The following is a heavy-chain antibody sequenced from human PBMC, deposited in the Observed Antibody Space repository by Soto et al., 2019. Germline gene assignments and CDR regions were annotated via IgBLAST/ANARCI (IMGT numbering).Heavy chain of an antibody. CDR2: IIPILGIA. V-gene: IGHV1-69*08. D-gene: IGHD4-17*01. CDR1: GGTFSSYT. CDR3: ARDLRRTTAYYFDY. Sequence: QVQLVQSGAEVKKPGSSVKVSCKASGGTFSSYTISWVRQAPGQGLEWMGRIIPILGIANYARKFQGRVTITADKSTSTAYMELSSLRSEDTAVYYCARDLRRTTAYYFDYWGQGTLVTVSS. J-gene: IGHJ4*02.